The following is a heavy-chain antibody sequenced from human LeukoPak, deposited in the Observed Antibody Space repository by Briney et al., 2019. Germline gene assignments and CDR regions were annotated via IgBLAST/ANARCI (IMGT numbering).Heavy chain of an antibody. CDR3: ARHISGGATLD. D-gene: IGHD6-19*01. Sequence: SETLSLTCTVSGGSMSGYYWTWIRQPPGKGLEWIGDIYYTGSTYYNPSLKSRVTMSVDTSKNQFSLRLNSVTAADTAVYYCARHISGGATLDWGQGTLVTVSS. CDR1: GGSMSGYY. J-gene: IGHJ4*02. V-gene: IGHV4-59*08. CDR2: IYYTGST.